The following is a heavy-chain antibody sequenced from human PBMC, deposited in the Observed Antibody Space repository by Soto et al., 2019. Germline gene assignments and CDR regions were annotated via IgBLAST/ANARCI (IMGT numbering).Heavy chain of an antibody. V-gene: IGHV4-34*01. Sequence: SETLSLTCAVSGGSFSAYYWSWIRQPPGEGLEWIGEINHSGSTNYNPSLKSRVTISVGTSKNQFSLKLSSVTAADTALYYCAGGLYSSSFWGSFYYYGMEVWGQGTTVT. CDR3: AGGLYSSSFWGSFYYYGMEV. CDR2: INHSGST. CDR1: GGSFSAYY. J-gene: IGHJ6*02. D-gene: IGHD6-6*01.